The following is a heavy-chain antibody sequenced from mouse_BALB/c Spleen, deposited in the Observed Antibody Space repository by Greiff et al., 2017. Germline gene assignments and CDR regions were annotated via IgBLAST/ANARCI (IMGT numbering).Heavy chain of an antibody. CDR1: GFAFSSYD. J-gene: IGHJ3*01. V-gene: IGHV5-12-1*01. CDR2: ISSGGGST. CDR3: ARQPAWFAY. Sequence: QLVESGGGLVKPGGSLKLSCAASGFAFSSYDMSWARQTPEKRLEWVAYISSGGGSTYYPDTVKGRFTISRDNAKNTLYLQMSSLKSEDTAMYYCARQPAWFAYWGQGTLVTVSA.